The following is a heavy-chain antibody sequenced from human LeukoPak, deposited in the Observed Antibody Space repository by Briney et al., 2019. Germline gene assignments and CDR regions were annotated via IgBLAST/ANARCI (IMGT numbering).Heavy chain of an antibody. CDR3: ARHVGYSSGWSNPDY. CDR2: IYPGDSNT. J-gene: IGHJ4*02. V-gene: IGHV5-51*01. D-gene: IGHD6-19*01. CDR1: GYSFTNYW. Sequence: PGESLKISCKGSGYSFTNYWIGWVRQMPGKGLEWMGIIYPGDSNTRYSPSFQGQVTISADKSISTAYLQWSSLKASDTAMYYCARHVGYSSGWSNPDYWGQGTLVTVSS.